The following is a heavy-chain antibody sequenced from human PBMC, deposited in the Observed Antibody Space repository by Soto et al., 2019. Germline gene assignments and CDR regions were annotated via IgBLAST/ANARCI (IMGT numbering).Heavy chain of an antibody. V-gene: IGHV3-7*03. Sequence: GGSLRLSCAASGFTFSSYWMSWVRQAPGKGLEWVANIKQDGSEKYYVDSVKGRFTISRDNAKNSLYLQMNSLRAEDTAVYYCARVSGYSSSWYAYTDYYYYYGMDVWGQGTTVTASS. CDR1: GFTFSSYW. CDR2: IKQDGSEK. D-gene: IGHD6-13*01. J-gene: IGHJ6*02. CDR3: ARVSGYSSSWYAYTDYYYYYGMDV.